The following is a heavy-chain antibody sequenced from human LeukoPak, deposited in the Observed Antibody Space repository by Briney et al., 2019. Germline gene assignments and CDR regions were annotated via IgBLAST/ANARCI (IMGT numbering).Heavy chain of an antibody. CDR3: ARLADGRAGNYYDFWSEGSYYFDY. D-gene: IGHD3-3*01. J-gene: IGHJ4*02. V-gene: IGHV4-39*01. Sequence: SETLSLTCTVSGGSISSSSYYWGWIRQPPGKGLEWIGSIYYSGSTYYNPSLKSRVTISVDTSKNQFSLKLSSVTAADTAVYYCARLADGRAGNYYDFWSEGSYYFDYWGQGTLVTVSS. CDR1: GGSISSSSYY. CDR2: IYYSGST.